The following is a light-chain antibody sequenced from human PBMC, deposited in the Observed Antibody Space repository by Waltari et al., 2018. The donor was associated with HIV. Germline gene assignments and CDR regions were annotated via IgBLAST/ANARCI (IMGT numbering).Light chain of an antibody. Sequence: IQMTQSPSSVSVSVGDRVTITCRASQDINNWLAWYQQKPGKAPKLLIYAAFNLQSGVPSRFSGSRSGPDFTLTITSLQPEDFATYYCQQANSFPPTFGGGTKVDI. CDR1: QDINNW. J-gene: IGKJ4*01. V-gene: IGKV1-12*01. CDR2: AAF. CDR3: QQANSFPPT.